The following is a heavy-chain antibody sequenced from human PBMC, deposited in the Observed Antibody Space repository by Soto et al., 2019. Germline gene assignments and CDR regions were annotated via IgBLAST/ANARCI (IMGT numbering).Heavy chain of an antibody. CDR1: GGSFSGYY. Sequence: SETLSLTCAVYGGSFSGYYWSWIRQPPGKGLEWIGEINHSGSTNYNPSLKSRVTTSVDTSKNQFSLKLSSVTAADTAVYYCARGPYDFWSGYFYGMDVWGQGTTVTVSS. D-gene: IGHD3-3*01. V-gene: IGHV4-34*01. CDR3: ARGPYDFWSGYFYGMDV. J-gene: IGHJ6*02. CDR2: INHSGST.